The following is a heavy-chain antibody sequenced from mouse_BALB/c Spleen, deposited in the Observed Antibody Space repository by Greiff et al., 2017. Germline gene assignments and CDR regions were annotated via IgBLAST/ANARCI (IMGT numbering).Heavy chain of an antibody. D-gene: IGHD2-4*01. CDR3: ARGIMITPYAMDY. V-gene: IGHV14-1*02. J-gene: IGHJ4*01. Sequence: EVKLMESGAELVRPGALVKLSCKASGFNIKDYYMHWVKQRPEQGLEWIGWIDPENGNTIYDPKFQGKASITADTSSNTAYLQLSSLTSEDTAVYYCARGIMITPYAMDYWGQGTSVTVSS. CDR2: IDPENGNT. CDR1: GFNIKDYY.